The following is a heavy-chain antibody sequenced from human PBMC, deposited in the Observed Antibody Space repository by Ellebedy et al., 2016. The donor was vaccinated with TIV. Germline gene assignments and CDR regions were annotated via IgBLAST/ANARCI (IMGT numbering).Heavy chain of an antibody. CDR2: ISSTSDFI. CDR1: QFPFNTYA. D-gene: IGHD6-13*01. J-gene: IGHJ4*02. Sequence: GESLKISCAASQFPFNTYAMAWVRLAPGRGLEWVSYISSTSDFIYYTDSVKGRFTISRENAKSSLFLQMDSLRAEDTAIYVCARGVAASGFFDSWGQGTLVTVS. V-gene: IGHV3-21*01. CDR3: ARGVAASGFFDS.